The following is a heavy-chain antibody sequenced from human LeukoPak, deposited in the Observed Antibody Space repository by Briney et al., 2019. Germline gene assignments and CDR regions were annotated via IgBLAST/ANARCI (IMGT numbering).Heavy chain of an antibody. D-gene: IGHD6-19*01. V-gene: IGHV3-48*04. J-gene: IGHJ4*02. CDR3: ARDSVAVAALPDY. CDR2: ISSSSSTI. CDR1: GFTFSIYS. Sequence: GGSLRLSCAASGFTFSIYSMNWVRQAPGKGLEWVSYISSSSSTIYYADSVKGRFTISRDNAKNSLYLQMNSLRAEDTAVYFCARDSVAVAALPDYWGQGTLVTVSS.